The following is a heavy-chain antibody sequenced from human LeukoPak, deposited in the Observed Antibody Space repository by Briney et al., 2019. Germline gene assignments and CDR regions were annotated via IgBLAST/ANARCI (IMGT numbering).Heavy chain of an antibody. Sequence: GESLKISCKGSGYSFTSYWIGWVRQVPGKGLEWMGIIYPGDSDTRYSPSFQGQVTISADKSISTDYLQWSSLKASDTAMYYCARYYYDSSGYFDAFDIWGQGTMVTVSS. CDR2: IYPGDSDT. V-gene: IGHV5-51*01. D-gene: IGHD3-22*01. CDR3: ARYYYDSSGYFDAFDI. CDR1: GYSFTSYW. J-gene: IGHJ3*02.